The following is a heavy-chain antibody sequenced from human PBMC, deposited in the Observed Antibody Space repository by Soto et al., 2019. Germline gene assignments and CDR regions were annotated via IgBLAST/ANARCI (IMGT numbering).Heavy chain of an antibody. CDR1: GFTFSASA. J-gene: IGHJ4*02. CDR2: IRSKSDTYAT. CDR3: TRLRKSGDFVY. V-gene: IGHV3-73*01. Sequence: GGSLRLSCAASGFTFSASAMHWVRQASGKGLEWLGRIRSKSDTYATAYAETVKGRFSISRDDSENMVYLQMNSLKTEDTAVYYCTRLRKSGDFVYWGQGT. D-gene: IGHD3-10*01.